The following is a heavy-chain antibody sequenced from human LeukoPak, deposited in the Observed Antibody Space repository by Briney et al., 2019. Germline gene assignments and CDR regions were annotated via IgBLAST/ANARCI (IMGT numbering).Heavy chain of an antibody. CDR3: ARQDISLDD. D-gene: IGHD3-3*02. V-gene: IGHV3-11*06. Sequence: GGSLRLSCAASGFTFTDHYMSWIRQAPGKGLEWVSYISSGSTYTNYAGSVKGRFTISRDNAKNSLYLQMNSLRPEDTALYFCARQDISLDDWGQGTLVTVSS. CDR1: GFTFTDHY. CDR2: ISSGSTYT. J-gene: IGHJ4*02.